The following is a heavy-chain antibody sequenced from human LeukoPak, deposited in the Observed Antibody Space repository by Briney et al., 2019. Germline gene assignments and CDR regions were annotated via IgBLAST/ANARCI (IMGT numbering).Heavy chain of an antibody. CDR1: GFTFRNYA. CDR2: MSYDGTNK. V-gene: IGHV3-30-3*01. D-gene: IGHD3-22*01. Sequence: PGGSLRLSCAASGFTFRNYAMHWVRQAPGKGLEWVAVMSYDGTNKYYADSVKGRVTISRDNSKNTLYLQMNSLRAEDTAVYFCARPATTFYYDRSGYWYFDYWGQGTLVTVSS. CDR3: ARPATTFYYDRSGYWYFDY. J-gene: IGHJ4*02.